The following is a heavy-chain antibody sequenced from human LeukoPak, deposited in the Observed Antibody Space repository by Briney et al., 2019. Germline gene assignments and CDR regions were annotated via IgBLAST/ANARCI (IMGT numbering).Heavy chain of an antibody. D-gene: IGHD4-23*01. V-gene: IGHV3-7*04. J-gene: IGHJ5*02. CDR2: IKEDGSEK. CDR1: GFTFDSYW. CDR3: ARDRAGGNSVWFDP. Sequence: PGGSLRLSCATSGFTFDSYWMSWVRQAPGKGLEWVANIKEDGSEKYYVDSVKGRFTISRDNAKNSVYLQMNSLRDEDTAVYYCARDRAGGNSVWFDPWGQGTLVTVSS.